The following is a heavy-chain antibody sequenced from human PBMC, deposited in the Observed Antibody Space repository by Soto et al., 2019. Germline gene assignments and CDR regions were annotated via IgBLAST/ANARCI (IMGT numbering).Heavy chain of an antibody. CDR1: GGSISGSY. V-gene: IGHV4-59*01. D-gene: IGHD2-15*01. CDR2: IHYTGST. Sequence: SETLSLTCTVSGGSISGSYWSWTRQTPGKVLEWIGFIHYTGSTNYNTSLKSRVTMSVDSAKNQFSLQLRSVTAADTAVYFCAKYRRTDAEGYSFDFWGQGALVTVSS. CDR3: AKYRRTDAEGYSFDF. J-gene: IGHJ4*02.